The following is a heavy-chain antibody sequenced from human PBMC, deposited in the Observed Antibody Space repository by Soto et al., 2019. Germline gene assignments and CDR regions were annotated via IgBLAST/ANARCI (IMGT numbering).Heavy chain of an antibody. Sequence: GESLKISCAASGFTFSSYAMSWVRQAPGKGLEWVSAISGSGGSTYYADSVKGRFTISRDNSKNTLYLQMNSLRAEDTAVYYCAKDVTLLWFGESASWGQGTLVTVSS. J-gene: IGHJ5*02. CDR1: GFTFSSYA. V-gene: IGHV3-23*01. CDR2: ISGSGGST. CDR3: AKDVTLLWFGESAS. D-gene: IGHD3-10*01.